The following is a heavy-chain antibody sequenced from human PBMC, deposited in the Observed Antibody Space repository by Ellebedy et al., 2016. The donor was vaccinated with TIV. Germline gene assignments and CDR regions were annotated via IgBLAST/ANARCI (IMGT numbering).Heavy chain of an antibody. J-gene: IGHJ6*02. CDR2: SSSDGSRT. CDR3: ARVEVGRSGPSYGMDV. CDR1: GFTFSSFG. Sequence: PGGSLRLSCAASGFTFSSFGMNWVCQAPGEGLVWVSRSSSDGSRTYADSVKGRFTMSRDNAKNTLYLQMNSLRAEDTAVYYCARVEVGRSGPSYGMDVWGQGTSVTVSS. V-gene: IGHV3-74*01. D-gene: IGHD3-3*01.